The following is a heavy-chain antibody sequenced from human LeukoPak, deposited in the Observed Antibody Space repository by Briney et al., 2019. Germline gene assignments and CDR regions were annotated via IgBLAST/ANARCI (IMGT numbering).Heavy chain of an antibody. CDR3: AKGGDILTGYYLYRYFDL. CDR2: ITGSGSST. Sequence: GGSLRLSCAASGFTFSAYAMSWVRQAPGKGLEWVSAITGSGSSTDYADSVKGRFTISRDNSKNTLYLQMNSLRPEDTAVYYCAKGGDILTGYYLYRYFDLWGRGTLVTVSS. D-gene: IGHD3-9*01. J-gene: IGHJ2*01. V-gene: IGHV3-23*01. CDR1: GFTFSAYA.